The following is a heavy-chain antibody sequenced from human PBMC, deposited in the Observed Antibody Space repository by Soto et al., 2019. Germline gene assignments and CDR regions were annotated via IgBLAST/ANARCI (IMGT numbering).Heavy chain of an antibody. CDR3: ATLHHYYDSSGYHNWFEP. J-gene: IGHJ5*02. CDR1: GYTLTDLS. CDR2: FDPEDGET. V-gene: IGHV1-24*01. D-gene: IGHD3-22*01. Sequence: ASVQVSCKVSGYTLTDLSMHWVRQAPGKELEWMGGFDPEDGETIYAQKFQGRVTMTEDTSTDAAYMELSSLRSEDTAVYYCATLHHYYDSSGYHNWFEPWGQGTLVTVSS.